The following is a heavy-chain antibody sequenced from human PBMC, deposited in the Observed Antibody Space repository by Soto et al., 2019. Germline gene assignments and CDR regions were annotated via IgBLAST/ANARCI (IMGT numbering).Heavy chain of an antibody. D-gene: IGHD1-26*01. CDR2: IKQDGSEK. J-gene: IGHJ4*02. Sequence: GGSLRLSCAASGFTFSSYWMSWVRQAPGKGLEWVANIKQDGSEKYYVDSVKGRFTISRDNAKNSLYLQMNSLRAEDTAVYYCERGLGATTIRLDYWGQGTLVTVSS. V-gene: IGHV3-7*01. CDR3: ERGLGATTIRLDY. CDR1: GFTFSSYW.